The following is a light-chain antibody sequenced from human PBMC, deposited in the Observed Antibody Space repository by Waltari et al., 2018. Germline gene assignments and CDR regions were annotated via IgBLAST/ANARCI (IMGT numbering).Light chain of an antibody. CDR1: QSVSSNY. CDR3: QQYGSSPPT. CDR2: GAS. J-gene: IGKJ1*01. V-gene: IGKV3-20*01. Sequence: EIVLTQSPGTLSLSPGERATLSCRASQSVSSNYLAWYQQKPGQDPRLLIYGASSRATGIPYRFSGSGSGTDFTLTISRLEPEDFAVYYCQQYGSSPPTFGQGTRVETK.